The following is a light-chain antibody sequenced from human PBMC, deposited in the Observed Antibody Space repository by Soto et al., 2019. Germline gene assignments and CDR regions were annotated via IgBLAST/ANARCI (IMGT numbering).Light chain of an antibody. CDR3: CSYAGNTYV. V-gene: IGLV2-23*01. CDR2: EGS. J-gene: IGLJ1*01. Sequence: QAVLTQPASVSGSPGQSITISCTGTTSNVGSYNLVSWYQQHPGKAPELMIYEGSKRPSGVSTRFSGSKSGNTASLTISGLQAEDEADYYCCSYAGNTYVFGTGTKVTVL. CDR1: TSNVGSYNL.